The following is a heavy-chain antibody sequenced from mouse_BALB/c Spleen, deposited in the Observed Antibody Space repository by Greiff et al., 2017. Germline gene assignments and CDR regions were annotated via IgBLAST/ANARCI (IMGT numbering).Heavy chain of an antibody. CDR1: GYTFTSYY. Sequence: QVQLQQSGAELVKPGASVKLSCKASGYTFTSYYMYWVKQRPGQGLEWIGEINPSNGGTNFNEKFKSKATLTVDKSSSTAYMQLSSLTSEDSAVYYCTMITAWFANWGQGTLVTVSA. D-gene: IGHD1-1*01. CDR2: INPSNGGT. V-gene: IGHV1S16*01. J-gene: IGHJ3*01. CDR3: TMITAWFAN.